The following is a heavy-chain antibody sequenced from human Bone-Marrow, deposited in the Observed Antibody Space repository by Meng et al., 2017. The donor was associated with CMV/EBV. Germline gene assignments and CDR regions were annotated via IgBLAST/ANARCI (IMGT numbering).Heavy chain of an antibody. CDR1: GFSLSTSGVG. V-gene: IGHV2-5*02. CDR2: IYWDDDK. D-gene: IGHD6-13*01. Sequence: PLEESAPPLVNTHPTLPLPCTFSGFSLSTSGVGVGWIRQPPGKALEWLALIYWDDDKRYSPSLKSRLTITKDTSKNQVVLTMTNMDPVDTATYYCAHRPSGYSSSWFDYWGQGTLVTVSS. J-gene: IGHJ4*02. CDR3: AHRPSGYSSSWFDY.